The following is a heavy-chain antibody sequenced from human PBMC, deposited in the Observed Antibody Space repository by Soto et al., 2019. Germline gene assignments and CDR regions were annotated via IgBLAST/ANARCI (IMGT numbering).Heavy chain of an antibody. Sequence: EVQLLESGGGLVQRGGSLRLSCAASGFTFSNYAMGWVRQAPGKGLEWVSAITSSGGSTYYADSVKGRFTISRDNSKNTLYLQMTSLRAEDTAVYYCAKGMSHHSPRGVDYWGQGTLVTVSS. D-gene: IGHD2-21*01. CDR3: AKGMSHHSPRGVDY. V-gene: IGHV3-23*01. CDR1: GFTFSNYA. CDR2: ITSSGGST. J-gene: IGHJ4*02.